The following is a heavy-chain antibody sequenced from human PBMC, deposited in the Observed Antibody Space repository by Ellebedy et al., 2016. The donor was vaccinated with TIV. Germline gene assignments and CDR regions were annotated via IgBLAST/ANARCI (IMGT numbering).Heavy chain of an antibody. V-gene: IGHV3-66*01. J-gene: IGHJ4*02. D-gene: IGHD5-18*01. CDR2: ICRDGST. Sequence: GESLKISCAASGFTINSNYINWVRQAPGKGLEWVSVICRDGSTYYADSVKGRFTISRDNFKNTVFLQMSSLGAEDTALYYCARDEYSLAHWGQGTLVTVSS. CDR3: ARDEYSLAH. CDR1: GFTINSNY.